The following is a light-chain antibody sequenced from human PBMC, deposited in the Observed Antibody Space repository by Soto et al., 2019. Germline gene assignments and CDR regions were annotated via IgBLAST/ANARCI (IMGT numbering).Light chain of an antibody. Sequence: IVLTQSPATLSLSPGERATLSCRASQSVSSYLAWYQQKPGQAPRLLIYDASNRATGIPARFSGSGSGTDFSLPISSLEPEDVAVYYCQQYNNWPPSTFGQGTRVEIK. J-gene: IGKJ5*01. CDR1: QSVSSY. V-gene: IGKV3-11*01. CDR2: DAS. CDR3: QQYNNWPPST.